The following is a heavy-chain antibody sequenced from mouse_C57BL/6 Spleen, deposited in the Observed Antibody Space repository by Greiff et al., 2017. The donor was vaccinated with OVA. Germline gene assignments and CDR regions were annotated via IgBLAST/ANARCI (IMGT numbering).Heavy chain of an antibody. J-gene: IGHJ4*01. CDR2: IWSDGST. Sequence: VKVVESGPGLVAPSQSLSITCTVSGFSLTSYGVHWVRQPPGKGLEWLVVIWSDGSTTYNSALKSRLSISKDNSKSQVFLKMNSLQTDDTAMYYCARHGVYYYAMDYWGQGTSVTVSS. CDR3: ARHGVYYYAMDY. CDR1: GFSLTSYG. V-gene: IGHV2-6-1*01.